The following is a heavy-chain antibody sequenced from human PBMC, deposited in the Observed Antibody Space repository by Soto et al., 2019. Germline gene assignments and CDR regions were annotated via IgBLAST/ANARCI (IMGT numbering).Heavy chain of an antibody. J-gene: IGHJ4*02. Sequence: SETLSLTCTVSGGSISSYYWSWIRQPPGKGLEWIGYIYYSGSTNYNPSLKSRVTISVDTSKNQFSLKLSSVTAADTAVYHCARHIGNSPPGSWGQGTLVTVSS. D-gene: IGHD1-26*01. V-gene: IGHV4-59*08. CDR2: IYYSGST. CDR3: ARHIGNSPPGS. CDR1: GGSISSYY.